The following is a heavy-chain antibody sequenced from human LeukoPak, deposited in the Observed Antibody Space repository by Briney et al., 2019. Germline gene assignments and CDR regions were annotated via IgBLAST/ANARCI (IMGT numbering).Heavy chain of an antibody. Sequence: GGSLRLSCAASGFTFSSYGMHWVRQAPGKGLEWVAVISYDGSNKYYADSVKGRFTISRDNSKNTLYLQMNSLRAEDTAVYYCARATAMVPKHYFDYWGQGTLVTVSS. CDR2: ISYDGSNK. J-gene: IGHJ4*02. V-gene: IGHV3-30*03. CDR3: ARATAMVPKHYFDY. CDR1: GFTFSSYG. D-gene: IGHD5-18*01.